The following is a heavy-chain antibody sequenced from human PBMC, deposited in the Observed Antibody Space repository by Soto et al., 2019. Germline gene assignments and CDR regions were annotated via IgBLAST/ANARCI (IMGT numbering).Heavy chain of an antibody. J-gene: IGHJ4*02. V-gene: IGHV1-24*01. CDR1: GYTLTELS. D-gene: IGHD2-8*01. CDR2: FDPEDGET. Sequence: ASVKVSCKVSGYTLTELSMHWVRQAPGKGLELMGGFDPEDGETIYAQKFQGRVTMTEDTSTDTAYMELSSLRSEDTAVYYCASHCTNGVCPDYWGQGTLVTVSS. CDR3: ASHCTNGVCPDY.